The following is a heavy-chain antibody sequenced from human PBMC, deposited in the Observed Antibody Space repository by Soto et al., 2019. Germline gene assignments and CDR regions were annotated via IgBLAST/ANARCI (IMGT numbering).Heavy chain of an antibody. CDR3: ARDLGGWPDY. Sequence: ASVKVSCKASGYIFTSHVMEWVRQAPGQRLEWMGWINAGNGNTKYSQKFQGRVTITRDTSASTAYMELSSLRSEDTAVYYCARDLGGWPDYWGQGTLVTVSS. CDR2: INAGNGNT. D-gene: IGHD2-15*01. J-gene: IGHJ4*02. CDR1: GYIFTSHV. V-gene: IGHV1-3*01.